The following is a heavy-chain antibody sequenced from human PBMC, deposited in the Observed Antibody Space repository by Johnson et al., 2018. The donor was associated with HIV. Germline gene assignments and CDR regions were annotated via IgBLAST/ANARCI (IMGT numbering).Heavy chain of an antibody. Sequence: VQLVESGGGLVQPGGSLRLSCAASGFTVSSNYMSWVRQAPGKGLEWVSVIYSGGSTYYADSVKGRFTISRDSSKNTLYLQMNSLRAEDTAVYYCAREGWDIVVVVAATRGRGAFDIWGQGTMVTVSS. CDR3: AREGWDIVVVVAATRGRGAFDI. D-gene: IGHD2-15*01. J-gene: IGHJ3*02. CDR1: GFTVSSNY. V-gene: IGHV3-66*01. CDR2: IYSGGST.